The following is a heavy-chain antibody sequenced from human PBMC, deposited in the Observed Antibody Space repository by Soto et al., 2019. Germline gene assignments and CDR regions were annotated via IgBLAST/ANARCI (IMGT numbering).Heavy chain of an antibody. CDR2: IIPIFGTA. J-gene: IGHJ4*02. D-gene: IGHD3-22*01. CDR3: ARDDSSGYFDY. V-gene: IGHV1-69*13. Sequence: GALMTVSRNASESTFSHAAHRGVRQAPGQGLEWMGGIIPIFGTANYAQKFQGRVTITADESTSTAYMELSSLRSEDTAVYYCARDDSSGYFDYWGQGTPVTVSS. CDR1: ESTFSHAA.